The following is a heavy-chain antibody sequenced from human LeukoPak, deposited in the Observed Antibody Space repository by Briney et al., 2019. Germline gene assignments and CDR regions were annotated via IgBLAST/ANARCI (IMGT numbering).Heavy chain of an antibody. CDR3: ARDRAYYYDSSGYYTLDY. CDR2: ISAYNGNT. V-gene: IGHV1-18*01. Sequence: ASVKVSCKASGYTFTSYGISWVRQAPGQGLAWMGWISAYNGNTNYAQKLQGRVTMTTDTSTSTAYMELRSLRSDDTAVYYCARDRAYYYDSSGYYTLDYWGQGTLVTVSS. J-gene: IGHJ4*02. CDR1: GYTFTSYG. D-gene: IGHD3-22*01.